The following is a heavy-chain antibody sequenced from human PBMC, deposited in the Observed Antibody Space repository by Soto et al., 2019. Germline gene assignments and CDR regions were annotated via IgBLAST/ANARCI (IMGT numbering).Heavy chain of an antibody. V-gene: IGHV3-9*01. CDR1: GFTFDDYA. J-gene: IGHJ6*02. CDR2: ISWNSGSI. CDR3: ANDIGYCSSTSCYSVYYYYGMDV. Sequence: EVQLVESGGGLVQPGRSLRLSCAASGFTFDDYAMHWVRQAPGKGLEWVSGISWNSGSIGYADSVKGRFTISRDNAKNSLYLQMNSMRAEATALYYCANDIGYCSSTSCYSVYYYYGMDVWGQGTTVTVSS. D-gene: IGHD2-2*01.